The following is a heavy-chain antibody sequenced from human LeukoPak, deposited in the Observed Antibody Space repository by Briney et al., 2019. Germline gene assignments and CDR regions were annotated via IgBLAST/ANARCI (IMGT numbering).Heavy chain of an antibody. J-gene: IGHJ6*02. V-gene: IGHV4-34*01. CDR1: GFTFSSYG. Sequence: GSLRLSCAASGFTFSSYGMHWVRQPPGKGLEWIGEINHSGSTDYNPSLKSRVTISVDTSKNQFSLKLSSVTAADTAVYYCARGPDIVVVPAAINYGMDAWGQGTTVTVSS. CDR3: ARGPDIVVVPAAINYGMDA. CDR2: INHSGST. D-gene: IGHD2-2*01.